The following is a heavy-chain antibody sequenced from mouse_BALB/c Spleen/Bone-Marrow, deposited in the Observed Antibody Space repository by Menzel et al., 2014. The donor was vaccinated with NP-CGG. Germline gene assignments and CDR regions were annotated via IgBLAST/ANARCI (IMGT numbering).Heavy chain of an antibody. CDR1: GFTFSSYT. D-gene: IGHD1-2*01. Sequence: DVMLVESGGGLVQPGGSLKLSCAASGFTFSSYTMSWVHQTPEKRLEWVAYISNGGGSTYYPDTVKGRFTISRDNAKNTLYLQMSSLKSEDTAMYYCARRSAATYYFDYWGQGTTLTVSS. CDR2: ISNGGGST. J-gene: IGHJ2*01. CDR3: ARRSAATYYFDY. V-gene: IGHV5-12-2*01.